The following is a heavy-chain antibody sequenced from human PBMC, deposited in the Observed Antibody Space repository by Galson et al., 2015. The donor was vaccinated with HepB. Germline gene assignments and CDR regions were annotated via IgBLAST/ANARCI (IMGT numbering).Heavy chain of an antibody. CDR1: GYTFTSYG. V-gene: IGHV1-18*01. CDR2: ISAYNGNT. Sequence: SVKVSCKASGYTFTSYGISWVRQAPGQGLEWMGWISAYNGNTNYAQKLQGRVTMTTDTSTSTAYMELRSLRSDDTAVYYCARGPTELMFLGDFDYWGQGTLVTVSS. CDR3: ARGPTELMFLGDFDY. J-gene: IGHJ4*02. D-gene: IGHD3-10*02.